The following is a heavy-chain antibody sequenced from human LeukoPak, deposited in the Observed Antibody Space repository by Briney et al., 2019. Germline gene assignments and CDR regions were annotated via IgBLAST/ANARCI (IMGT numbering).Heavy chain of an antibody. CDR2: IYYSGST. V-gene: IGHV4-59*01. D-gene: IGHD4-17*01. CDR1: GGSFSSYY. J-gene: IGHJ4*02. CDR3: ARSPDYGDYFDY. Sequence: SETLSLTCTVSGGSFSSYYWICIRQPPGKGLEWIGYIYYSGSTNYNPSLKSRVTISVDTSKNQFSLKLSSVTAADTAVYYCARSPDYGDYFDYWGQGTLVTVSS.